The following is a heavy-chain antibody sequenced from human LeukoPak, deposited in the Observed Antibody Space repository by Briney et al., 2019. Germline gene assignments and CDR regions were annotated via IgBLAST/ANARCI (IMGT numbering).Heavy chain of an antibody. D-gene: IGHD4-17*01. V-gene: IGHV4-38-2*02. CDR1: DSPSSGYY. CDR3: ARASFPGDPPYY. CDR2: IYHSGNT. Sequence: SETPSLTPALSLDSPSSGYYWGWIGQPPGKGREWIGSIYHSGNTYSAPSLKTRVTMSIDTSKNQFSLKLTSVTAADTAVYYCARASFPGDPPYYWGQGTLVTVSS. J-gene: IGHJ4*02.